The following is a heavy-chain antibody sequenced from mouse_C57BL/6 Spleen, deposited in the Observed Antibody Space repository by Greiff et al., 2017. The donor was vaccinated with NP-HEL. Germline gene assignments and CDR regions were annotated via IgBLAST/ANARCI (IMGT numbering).Heavy chain of an antibody. CDR3: ARFYDGPDYYAMDY. J-gene: IGHJ4*01. V-gene: IGHV1-7*01. Sequence: QVQLQQSGAELAKPGASVKLSCKASGYTFTSYWMHWVKQRPGQGLEWIGYINPSSGYTKYNQKFKDKATLTADKFSSTAYMQLSSLTYEDSAVYYCARFYDGPDYYAMDYWGQGTSVTVSS. CDR1: GYTFTSYW. CDR2: INPSSGYT. D-gene: IGHD2-3*01.